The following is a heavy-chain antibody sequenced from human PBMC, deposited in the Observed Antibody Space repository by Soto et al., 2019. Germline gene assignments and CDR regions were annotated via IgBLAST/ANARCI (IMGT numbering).Heavy chain of an antibody. CDR1: GYMFTSYA. CDR3: ARGKSAIDV. Sequence: QVQLVQSGPAVKKPGASVKVSCKASGYMFTSYAISWVRQAPGQGLEWMGWISAFNGNRNYAQKFQGSATMTPDTSTNTAYMELRSLTSDDTAVYYCARGKSAIDVWGQGTTVTVSS. V-gene: IGHV1-18*01. CDR2: ISAFNGNR. J-gene: IGHJ6*02.